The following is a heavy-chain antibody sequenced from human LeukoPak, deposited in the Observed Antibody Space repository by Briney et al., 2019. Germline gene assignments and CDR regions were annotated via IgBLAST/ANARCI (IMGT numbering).Heavy chain of an antibody. Sequence: ASVKVSCKASGGTFSSYATSCVRHPPGRGREWGGGLIPIFGTANYAQKFQGRATITADESPSTASRDLSSRRSKDTAVYYCAKSIAAAGKDWFDHWGEGTLVTVSS. CDR1: GGTFSSYA. V-gene: IGHV1-69*13. CDR2: LIPIFGTA. D-gene: IGHD6-13*01. CDR3: AKSIAAAGKDWFDH. J-gene: IGHJ5*02.